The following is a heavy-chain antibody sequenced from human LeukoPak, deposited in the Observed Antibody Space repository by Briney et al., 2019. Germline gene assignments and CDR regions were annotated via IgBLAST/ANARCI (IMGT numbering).Heavy chain of an antibody. Sequence: PSETLSLTCTVSGGSISSSSYYWGWIRQPPGKGLEWIGSIYYSGSTYHNPSLKSRVTISVDTSKNQFSLKLSSVTAADTAVYYCARHGSRIYYYGSSAGNWFDPWGQGTLVTVSS. J-gene: IGHJ5*02. D-gene: IGHD3-22*01. CDR3: ARHGSRIYYYGSSAGNWFDP. CDR1: GGSISSSSYY. V-gene: IGHV4-39*01. CDR2: IYYSGST.